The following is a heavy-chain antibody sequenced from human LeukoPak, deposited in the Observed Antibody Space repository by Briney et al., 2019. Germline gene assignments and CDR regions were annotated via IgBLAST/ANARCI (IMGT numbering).Heavy chain of an antibody. CDR2: IWYDGSSK. Sequence: GRSLRLPCAASGFTFSSYGMHWVRQAPGKGLEWVAVIWYDGSSKYYADSVKGRFTISRDNSKNTLYLQMNSLRAEDTAVYYCARDPSSSWSDLVHWGQGTLVTVSS. D-gene: IGHD6-13*01. CDR1: GFTFSSYG. CDR3: ARDPSSSWSDLVH. V-gene: IGHV3-33*01. J-gene: IGHJ4*02.